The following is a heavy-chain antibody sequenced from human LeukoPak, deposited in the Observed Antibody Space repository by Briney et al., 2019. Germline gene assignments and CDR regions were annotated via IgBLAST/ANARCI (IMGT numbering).Heavy chain of an antibody. V-gene: IGHV3-48*03. CDR1: GFIFGDYA. D-gene: IGHD3-9*01. Sequence: GGSLRLSCTGSGFIFGDYAMNWVRQAPGKGLEWVSYISSSGSTIYYADSVKGRFTISRDNAKNSLYLQMNSLRAEDTAVYYCARTGYLHFDYWGQGTLVTVSS. CDR2: ISSSGSTI. J-gene: IGHJ4*02. CDR3: ARTGYLHFDY.